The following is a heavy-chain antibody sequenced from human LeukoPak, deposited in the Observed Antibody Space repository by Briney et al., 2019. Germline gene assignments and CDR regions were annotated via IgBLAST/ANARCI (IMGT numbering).Heavy chain of an antibody. Sequence: PSETLSLTCAVYGGSFSGYYWSWIRQPPGKGLEWIGEINHSGSTNYNPSLKSRVTISVDTSKNQFSLKLSSVTAADTAVYYCARGRVVVVAASDYYGMDVWGEGTTVTVSS. D-gene: IGHD2-15*01. CDR3: ARGRVVVVAASDYYGMDV. CDR2: INHSGST. J-gene: IGHJ6*04. CDR1: GGSFSGYY. V-gene: IGHV4-34*01.